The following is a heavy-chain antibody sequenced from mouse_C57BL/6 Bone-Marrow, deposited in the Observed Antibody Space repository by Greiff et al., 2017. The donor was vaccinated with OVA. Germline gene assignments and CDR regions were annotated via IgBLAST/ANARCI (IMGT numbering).Heavy chain of an antibody. J-gene: IGHJ3*01. D-gene: IGHD2-5*01. Sequence: DVQLVESGGGLVKPGGSLKLSCAASGFTFSSYAMSWVRQTPEKRLEWVATISDGGSYTYYPDNVKGRFTISRDNAKNNLYLQMSHLKSEDTAMYYCARDNWSNYAGFAYWGQGTLVTVSA. V-gene: IGHV5-4*01. CDR1: GFTFSSYA. CDR3: ARDNWSNYAGFAY. CDR2: ISDGGSYT.